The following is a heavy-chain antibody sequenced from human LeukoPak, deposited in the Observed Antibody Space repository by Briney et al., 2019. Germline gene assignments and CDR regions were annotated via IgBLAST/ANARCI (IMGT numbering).Heavy chain of an antibody. CDR2: IYYSGST. CDR3: ATLERQLGIVDY. D-gene: IGHD7-27*01. Sequence: PSETLSLTCTVSGGSISSYYWSWIRQPPGKGLEWIGYIYYSGSTNYNPSLKSRVTISVDTSKNQFSLKLSSVTAADTAVYYCATLERQLGIVDYWGQGTLVTVSS. V-gene: IGHV4-59*01. J-gene: IGHJ4*02. CDR1: GGSISSYY.